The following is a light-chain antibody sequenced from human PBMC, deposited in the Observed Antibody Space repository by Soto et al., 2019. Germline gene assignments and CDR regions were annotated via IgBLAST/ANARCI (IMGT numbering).Light chain of an antibody. J-gene: IGLJ3*02. V-gene: IGLV2-14*01. CDR1: SSDVGAYNF. CDR3: SSYTSTSTRV. CDR2: AVT. Sequence: QSALTQPASVSGSPGQSITISCTGTSSDVGAYNFVSWYQQYPGKAPKLLIYAVTNRPSGVSTRFSGSKSGNTASLTISGLQAEDEADYYCSSYTSTSTRVFGGGTKLTVL.